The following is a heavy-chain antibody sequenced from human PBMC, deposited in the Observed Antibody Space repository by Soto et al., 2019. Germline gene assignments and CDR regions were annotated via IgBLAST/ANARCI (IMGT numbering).Heavy chain of an antibody. V-gene: IGHV4-31*03. CDR1: GGSISSGGYY. D-gene: IGHD5-12*01. CDR2: IYYIGST. Sequence: SETLSLTCTVSGGSISSGGYYWSWIRQHPGKGLEWIGYIYYIGSTYYNPSLKSRVTISVDTSKNQFSLKLSSVTAADTAVYYCARARRDGYNHFDYWGQGTLVTVSS. J-gene: IGHJ4*02. CDR3: ARARRDGYNHFDY.